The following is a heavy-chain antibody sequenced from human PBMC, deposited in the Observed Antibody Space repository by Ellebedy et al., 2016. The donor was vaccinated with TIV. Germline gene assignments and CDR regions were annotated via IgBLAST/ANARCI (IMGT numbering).Heavy chain of an antibody. CDR1: GFTFSDHA. J-gene: IGHJ3*02. Sequence: PGGSLRLSCAVSGFTFSDHAMHWVRQAPGKGLEWVGTISYTGGSQNYADSVKGRFTISRDNSKNTLYLQMNSLRAEDTAVYYCARDPVGVGPAFDIWGQGTMVTVSS. V-gene: IGHV3-30-3*01. CDR2: ISYTGGSQ. D-gene: IGHD4-23*01. CDR3: ARDPVGVGPAFDI.